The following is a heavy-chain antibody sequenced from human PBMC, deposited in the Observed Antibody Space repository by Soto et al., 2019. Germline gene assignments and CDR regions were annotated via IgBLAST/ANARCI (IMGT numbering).Heavy chain of an antibody. CDR3: ARDRPPLDVFDI. CDR1: GFTFSSYA. V-gene: IGHV3-30-3*01. J-gene: IGHJ3*02. Sequence: PGGSLRLSCAASGFTFSSYAMHWVRQAPGKGLEWVAVISYDGSNKYYADSVKGRFTISRDNSKNTLYLQMNSLRAEDTAVYYCARDRPPLDVFDIWGQGTMVTVSS. CDR2: ISYDGSNK.